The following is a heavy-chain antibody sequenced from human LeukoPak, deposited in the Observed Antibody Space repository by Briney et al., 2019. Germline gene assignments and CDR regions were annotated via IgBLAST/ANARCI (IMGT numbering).Heavy chain of an antibody. D-gene: IGHD3-10*01. CDR1: GGTFISYA. J-gene: IGHJ6*03. Sequence: GSSVKVSCKASGGTFISYAISWVRQAPGQGLEWMGRIIPIFGTANYAQKFQGRVTITTDESTSTAYMELSSLRSEDTAVYYCASSYYYGSGSYYDNYYYYMDVWGKGTTVTVSS. CDR3: ASSYYYGSGSYYDNYYYYMDV. V-gene: IGHV1-69*05. CDR2: IIPIFGTA.